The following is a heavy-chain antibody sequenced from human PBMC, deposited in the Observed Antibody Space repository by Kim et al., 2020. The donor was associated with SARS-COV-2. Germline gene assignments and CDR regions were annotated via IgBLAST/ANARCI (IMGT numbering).Heavy chain of an antibody. V-gene: IGHV4-31*03. D-gene: IGHD2-8*01. CDR1: GASISSGGPF. CDR3: ARDNGIGYSRGFDY. Sequence: SETLSLTCTVSGASISSGGPFWSWIRQHPGKGLEWIGYSHHSGSTYFNPSLKSRVSISIDTSTNQLSLEMTSVTAADTAVYYCARDNGIGYSRGFDYWGPGILVTVSS. CDR2: SHHSGST. J-gene: IGHJ4*02.